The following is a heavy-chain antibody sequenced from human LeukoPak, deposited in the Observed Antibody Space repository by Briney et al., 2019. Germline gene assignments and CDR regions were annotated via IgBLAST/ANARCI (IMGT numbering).Heavy chain of an antibody. CDR1: GFTFSSYW. V-gene: IGHV3-7*01. D-gene: IGHD3-10*01. CDR3: ARVSTMVRGVIRY. Sequence: GGSLRLSCAASGFTFSSYWMSWVRQAPGKGLEWVANIKQDGSEKYYVDSVRGRFTISRDNAKNSLYLQMNSLRAEDTAVYYCARVSTMVRGVIRYWGQGTLVTVSS. J-gene: IGHJ4*02. CDR2: IKQDGSEK.